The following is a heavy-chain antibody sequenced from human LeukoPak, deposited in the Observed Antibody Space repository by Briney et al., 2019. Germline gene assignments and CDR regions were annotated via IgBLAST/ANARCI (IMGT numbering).Heavy chain of an antibody. V-gene: IGHV4-59*08. CDR1: DISGYY. J-gene: IGHJ4*02. Sequence: SETLSLTCTVSDISGYYWSWIRQPPGKELEWIAYISYSGETNYDTSHKSRVNMSLDTYRNQFSLKLSSVTDADTAVYYCARTPHRTEWPYFDYWGQGILVTVFS. CDR2: ISYSGET. D-gene: IGHD3-3*01. CDR3: ARTPHRTEWPYFDY.